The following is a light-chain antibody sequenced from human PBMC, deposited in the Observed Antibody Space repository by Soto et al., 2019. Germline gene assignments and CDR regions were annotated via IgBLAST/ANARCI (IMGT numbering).Light chain of an antibody. CDR3: CSYAGSSTHYV. CDR2: GNS. V-gene: IGLV1-40*01. CDR1: SPNIGAGYD. J-gene: IGLJ1*01. Sequence: QSVLTQPPSVSGAPGQRVTISCTGSSPNIGAGYDVHWYQHLPGTAPKLLIYGNSNRPSGVPDRFSGSKSGNTASLTISGLQAEDEADYYCCSYAGSSTHYVFGTGTKVTVL.